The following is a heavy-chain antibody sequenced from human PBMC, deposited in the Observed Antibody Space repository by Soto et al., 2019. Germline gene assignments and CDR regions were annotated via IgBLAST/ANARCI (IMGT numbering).Heavy chain of an antibody. CDR2: IRSSSSDT. CDR3: ARDNLRTVTTIDF. V-gene: IGHV3-48*02. J-gene: IGHJ4*02. D-gene: IGHD4-17*01. Sequence: GGSLRLSCAASGFTFSDYSMNWVRQAPGKGLEWVSNIRSSSSDTYYADSVEGRFTIFRDNAKNSLYLQMNSLRDEDTAVYYCARDNLRTVTTIDFWGLGTLVTVSS. CDR1: GFTFSDYS.